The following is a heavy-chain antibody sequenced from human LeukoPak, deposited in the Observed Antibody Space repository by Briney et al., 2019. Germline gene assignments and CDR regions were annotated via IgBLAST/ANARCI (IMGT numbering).Heavy chain of an antibody. CDR3: ARGGYTSSWYISRDY. J-gene: IGHJ4*02. CDR1: ALTFSRYW. CDR2: IKEDGSEK. V-gene: IGHV3-7*01. D-gene: IGHD6-13*01. Sequence: GGSLRLSCAASALTFSRYWMTWVRQAPGKGLEWVANIKEDGSEKYYVDSVKGRFSISRDNTKNSLYLQMNSLRAEDTAVYYCARGGYTSSWYISRDYWGQGTLVTVSS.